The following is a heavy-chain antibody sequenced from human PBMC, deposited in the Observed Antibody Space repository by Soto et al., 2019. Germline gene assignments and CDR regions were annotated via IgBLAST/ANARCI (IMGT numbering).Heavy chain of an antibody. Sequence: GASVKVSCKASGGTFSSYTISWVRQAPGQGLEWMGRIIPILGIANYAQKFQGRVTITADKSTSTAYMELSSLRSEDTAVYYCASHSSSWLRGWFDPWGQGTLVTVSS. D-gene: IGHD6-13*01. V-gene: IGHV1-69*02. CDR1: GGTFSSYT. J-gene: IGHJ5*02. CDR2: IIPILGIA. CDR3: ASHSSSWLRGWFDP.